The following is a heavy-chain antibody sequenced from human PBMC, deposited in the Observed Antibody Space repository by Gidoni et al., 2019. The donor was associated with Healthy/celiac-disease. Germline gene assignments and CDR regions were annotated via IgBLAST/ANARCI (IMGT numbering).Heavy chain of an antibody. D-gene: IGHD2-21*01. CDR1: GFPFSSYW. CDR2: IKQDGSEK. CDR3: ARDQGCGGDCYYRYYYYYMDV. Sequence: EVQLVESGGGLVQPGGSLRLSCAASGFPFSSYWMSWVRQAPGKGLEWVANIKQDGSEKYYVDSVKGRFTISIDNAKNSLYLQMNSLRAEDTAVYYCARDQGCGGDCYYRYYYYYMDVWGKGTTVTVSS. J-gene: IGHJ6*03. V-gene: IGHV3-7*01.